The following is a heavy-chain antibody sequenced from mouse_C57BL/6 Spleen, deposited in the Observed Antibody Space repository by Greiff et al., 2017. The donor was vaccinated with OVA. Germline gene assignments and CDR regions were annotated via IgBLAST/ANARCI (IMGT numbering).Heavy chain of an antibody. V-gene: IGHV1-55*01. J-gene: IGHJ2*01. CDR2: IYPGSGST. D-gene: IGHD4-1*01. Sequence: QVHVKQSGAELVKPGASVKMSCKASGYTFTSYWITWVKQRPGQGLEWIGDIYPGSGSTNYNEKFKSKATLTVDTSSSTAYMQLSSLTSEDSAVYYCARDSLTGKDDYWGQGTTLTVSS. CDR1: GYTFTSYW. CDR3: ARDSLTGKDDY.